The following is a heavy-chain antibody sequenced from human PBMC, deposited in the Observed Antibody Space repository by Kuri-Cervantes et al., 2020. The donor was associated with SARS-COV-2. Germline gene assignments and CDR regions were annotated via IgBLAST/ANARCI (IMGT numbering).Heavy chain of an antibody. CDR3: TRSIIAVAGFGGRDY. CDR1: GFTVSSNY. D-gene: IGHD6-19*01. CDR2: IYSGGST. V-gene: IGHV3-53*01. J-gene: IGHJ4*02. Sequence: GESLKISCAASGFTVSSNYMSWVRQAPGKGLEWVSVIYSGGSTYYADSVKGRFNISRDNSKNTLYHQMNSLRAEYKAVYYSTRSIIAVAGFGGRDYWGQGTLVTVSS.